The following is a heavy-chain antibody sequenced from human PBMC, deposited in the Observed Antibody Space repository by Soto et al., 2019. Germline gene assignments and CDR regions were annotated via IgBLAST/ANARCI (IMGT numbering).Heavy chain of an antibody. Sequence: QVQLVQSGAEVKKPGASVKVSCKASGYTFTRSGISWVRKAPGQGPEWMGWISSYNGDTNYAQTFQGRVTMTTDTSTSTAYMELRSLRSDDTAVYYCASEGVAPYYYYGMDVWGQGTPVTVSS. CDR1: GYTFTRSG. V-gene: IGHV1-18*01. CDR2: ISSYNGDT. D-gene: IGHD5-12*01. J-gene: IGHJ6*02. CDR3: ASEGVAPYYYYGMDV.